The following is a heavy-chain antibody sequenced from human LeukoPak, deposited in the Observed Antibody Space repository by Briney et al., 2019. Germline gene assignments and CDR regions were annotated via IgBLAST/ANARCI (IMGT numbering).Heavy chain of an antibody. Sequence: PSQTLSLTCTVSGGSISSGGYYWSWIRQHPGTGLEWIGYIYYSGSTYYNPSLKSRVTISVDTSKNQFSLKLSSVTAADTAVYYCARRSTQYVVPAASFDYWGQGTLVTVSS. V-gene: IGHV4-31*03. J-gene: IGHJ4*02. CDR2: IYYSGST. CDR1: GGSISSGGYY. CDR3: ARRSTQYVVPAASFDY. D-gene: IGHD2-2*01.